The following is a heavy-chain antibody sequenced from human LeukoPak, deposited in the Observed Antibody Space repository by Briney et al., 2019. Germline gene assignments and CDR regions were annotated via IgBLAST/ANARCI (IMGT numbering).Heavy chain of an antibody. CDR1: GGSISSSSYY. V-gene: IGHV4-39*01. CDR3: ARHPLYDYVWGSYAYYFDY. Sequence: SETLSLTCTVSGGSISSSSYYWGWIRQPPGTGLEWIGSIYYSGSTYYNPSLKSRVTISVDTSKNQFSLKLSSVTAADTAVYYCARHPLYDYVWGSYAYYFDYWGQGTLVTVSS. CDR2: IYYSGST. D-gene: IGHD3-16*01. J-gene: IGHJ4*02.